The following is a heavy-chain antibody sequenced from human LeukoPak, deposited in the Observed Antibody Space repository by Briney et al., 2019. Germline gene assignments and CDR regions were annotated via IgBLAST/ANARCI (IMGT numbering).Heavy chain of an antibody. D-gene: IGHD3-22*01. CDR2: INWNGGST. CDR1: GFTFSSYW. Sequence: GGSLRLSCVASGFTFSSYWMSWVRQVPGKGLEWVAGINWNGGSTGYADSVKGRFTISRDNSKNTLYLQMNSLRAEDTAVYYCAKARGDYDSSGPNWFDPWGQGTLVTVSS. CDR3: AKARGDYDSSGPNWFDP. V-gene: IGHV3-20*04. J-gene: IGHJ5*02.